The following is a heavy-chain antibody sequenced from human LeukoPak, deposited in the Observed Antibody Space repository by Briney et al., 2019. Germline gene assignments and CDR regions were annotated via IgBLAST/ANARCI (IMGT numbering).Heavy chain of an antibody. CDR3: AKHIVGARSLDP. CDR2: ISGNGGST. V-gene: IGHV3-23*01. D-gene: IGHD1-26*01. J-gene: IGHJ5*02. Sequence: GGSLRLSCAASGFTFSSFAMSWVRQAPGKGLEWVSKISGNGGSTYFADSVKGRFTISRDNSKNTLFLQMNSLRAEDTAVYYCAKHIVGARSLDPWGQGTLVTVSS. CDR1: GFTFSSFA.